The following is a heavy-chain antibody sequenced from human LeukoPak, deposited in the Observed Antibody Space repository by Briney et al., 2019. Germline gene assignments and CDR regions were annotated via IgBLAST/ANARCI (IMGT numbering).Heavy chain of an antibody. CDR1: GFSFSSYW. Sequence: GGSLRLSCEASGFSFSSYWMTWVRQPPGKGPEWVANIRQDESERYSADSVKGRFTISRDNAKKSVYLHMSSLRAEDTALYYCARLSAYYYGSYFYYYMDVWGKGTTVTVSS. CDR3: ARLSAYYYGSYFYYYMDV. CDR2: IRQDESER. V-gene: IGHV3-7*01. D-gene: IGHD3-10*01. J-gene: IGHJ6*03.